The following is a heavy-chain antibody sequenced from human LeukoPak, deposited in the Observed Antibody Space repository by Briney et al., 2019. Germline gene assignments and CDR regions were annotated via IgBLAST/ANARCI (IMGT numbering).Heavy chain of an antibody. J-gene: IGHJ4*02. Sequence: PSETLSLTCTVSGGSISSSSYYWGWIRQPPGKGLEWIGSIYYSGSTYYNPSLKSRVTISVDTSKNQFSLKLSSVTAADTAVYYCARDKNWGQGVDYWGQGTLVTVSS. D-gene: IGHD7-27*01. V-gene: IGHV4-39*07. CDR3: ARDKNWGQGVDY. CDR2: IYYSGST. CDR1: GGSISSSSYY.